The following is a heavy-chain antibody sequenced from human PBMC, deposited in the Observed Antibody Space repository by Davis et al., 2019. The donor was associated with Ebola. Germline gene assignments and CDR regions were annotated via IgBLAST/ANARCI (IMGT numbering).Heavy chain of an antibody. J-gene: IGHJ4*02. D-gene: IGHD6-19*01. CDR3: ARGGTSGWSFDF. Sequence: ASVKVSCKASGYTFTSYDINWVRQATGQGLEWMGWMNPNSGNTGYAQKFQGRVTMTRDTSINTAYMELNRLTSDDTAVYYCARGGTSGWSFDFWGQGTLVTVSS. CDR2: MNPNSGNT. CDR1: GYTFTSYD. V-gene: IGHV1-8*01.